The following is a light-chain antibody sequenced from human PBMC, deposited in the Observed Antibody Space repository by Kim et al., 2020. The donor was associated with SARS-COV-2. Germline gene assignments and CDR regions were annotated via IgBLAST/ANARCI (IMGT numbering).Light chain of an antibody. CDR2: KAS. V-gene: IGKV1-5*03. CDR1: QSISKW. J-gene: IGKJ1*01. CDR3: QQYYTYWT. Sequence: DIQMTQSPSTLSASVGDRVTITCRASQSISKWLAWYQQKPGKAPKLLIYKASDLESAVPSKFSGTGSGTEFTLTISSLQTDDFATYYCQQYYTYWTFGQGTKVDIK.